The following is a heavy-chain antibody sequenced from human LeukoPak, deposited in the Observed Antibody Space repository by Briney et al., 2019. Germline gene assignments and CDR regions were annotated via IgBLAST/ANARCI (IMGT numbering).Heavy chain of an antibody. CDR3: ARTSHHIAVAGIYFDY. V-gene: IGHV3-73*01. Sequence: GGSLRLSCAASGFTFSGSAMHWVRQASGKGLEWVGRIRSKANSYATAYAASVKGRFTISRDDSKNTAYLQMNSLRAEDTAVYYCARTSHHIAVAGIYFDYWGQGTLVTVSS. J-gene: IGHJ4*02. D-gene: IGHD6-19*01. CDR2: IRSKANSYAT. CDR1: GFTFSGSA.